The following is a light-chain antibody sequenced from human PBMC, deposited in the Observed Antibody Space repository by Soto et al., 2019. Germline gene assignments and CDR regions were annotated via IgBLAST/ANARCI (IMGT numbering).Light chain of an antibody. CDR2: GSS. CDR3: QQYNNWPWT. CDR1: QSVNSN. J-gene: IGKJ1*01. Sequence: IVMTQSPATLSVSPGERATLSCRASQSVNSNLAWYQQKPGQAPRLLISGSSTRATGIPANFSGSGSGTEFTLTISSLQSEDFAVYYCQQYNNWPWTFGQGTK. V-gene: IGKV3-15*01.